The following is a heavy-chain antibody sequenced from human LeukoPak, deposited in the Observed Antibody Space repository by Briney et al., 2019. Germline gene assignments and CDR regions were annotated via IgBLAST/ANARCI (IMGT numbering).Heavy chain of an antibody. D-gene: IGHD3-3*01. CDR1: GYTFTSYG. V-gene: IGHV1-18*01. CDR3: ARGHYDFWSGYLATRFDP. CDR2: ISAYSGNT. J-gene: IGHJ5*02. Sequence: ASVKVPCKASGYTFTSYGISWVRQAPGQGLEWMGWISAYSGNTNYAQKLQGRVTMTTDTSTSTAYMELRSLRSDDTAVYYCARGHYDFWSGYLATRFDPWGQGTLVTVSS.